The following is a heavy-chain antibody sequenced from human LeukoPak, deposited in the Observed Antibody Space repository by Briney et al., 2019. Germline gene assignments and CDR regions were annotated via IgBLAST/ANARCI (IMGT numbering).Heavy chain of an antibody. CDR3: SRGAGGGSNDD. D-gene: IGHD4-23*01. J-gene: IGHJ4*02. Sequence: PGGSLRLSCARSRSTLSTFAVGWVRHAPEKALDWVSSICAGGDPHYPDSSKGRFTISRDNAQNTLSLQMNNLRSVDTGIYDCSRGAGGGSNDDWGQGILVTVSS. CDR1: RSTLSTFA. CDR2: ICAGGDP. V-gene: IGHV3-23*01.